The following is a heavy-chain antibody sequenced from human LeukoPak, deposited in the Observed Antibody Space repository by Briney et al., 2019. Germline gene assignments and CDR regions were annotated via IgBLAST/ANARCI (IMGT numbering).Heavy chain of an antibody. J-gene: IGHJ4*02. Sequence: SDTLSLTCTVSGGSISSGGYCSSWIRQHPGKGLEWIGYIYYSGSTYYNPSLKSRVTISVDTCKNQFSLKLSSVTAADTAVYYCARYRRYLVYWGQGTLVTVSS. CDR3: ARYRRYLVY. CDR1: GGSISSGGYC. D-gene: IGHD3-9*01. CDR2: IYYSGST. V-gene: IGHV4-31*03.